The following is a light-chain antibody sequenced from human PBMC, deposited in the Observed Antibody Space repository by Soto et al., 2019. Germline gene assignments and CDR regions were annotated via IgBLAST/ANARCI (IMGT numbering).Light chain of an antibody. Sequence: EIVLTQSPATLSLSPGERATLSCRASQSVRTSLAWYQQQPGQAPRLLIYDASNKATGIPARFSGSGSGTDFTLTISSLDPKDFAVYYCQQRSIRPLMYTFGQGTKLEIK. V-gene: IGKV3-11*01. J-gene: IGKJ2*01. CDR2: DAS. CDR3: QQRSIRPLMYT. CDR1: QSVRTS.